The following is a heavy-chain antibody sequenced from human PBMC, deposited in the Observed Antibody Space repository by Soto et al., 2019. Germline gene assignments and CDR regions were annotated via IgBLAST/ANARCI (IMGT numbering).Heavy chain of an antibody. D-gene: IGHD3-22*01. Sequence: EGSLRLSCAASGFTFSSYWMHWVRQAPGKGLVWVSRINSDGSSTSYADSVKGRFTISRDNAKNTLYLQMNSLRAENTAVYYCAREGGYYDSSGYYYYYGMDVWGQGTTVTVSS. CDR1: GFTFSSYW. CDR2: INSDGSST. CDR3: AREGGYYDSSGYYYYYGMDV. V-gene: IGHV3-74*01. J-gene: IGHJ6*02.